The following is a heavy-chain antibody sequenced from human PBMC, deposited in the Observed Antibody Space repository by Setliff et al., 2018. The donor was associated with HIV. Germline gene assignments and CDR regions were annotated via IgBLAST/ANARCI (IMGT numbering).Heavy chain of an antibody. J-gene: IGHJ4*02. CDR2: ISPDSGDT. Sequence: ASVKVSCKTSGHTFTVNHLHWVRQAPGQGVEWVGKISPDSGDTFYAQKFQGRVTLTRDTSITTAYMELSTLRDDDTAVYYCARDAGAPGRGNPLDYWGQGTLVTVS. CDR3: ARDAGAPGRGNPLDY. D-gene: IGHD3-10*01. V-gene: IGHV1-2*02. CDR1: GHTFTVNH.